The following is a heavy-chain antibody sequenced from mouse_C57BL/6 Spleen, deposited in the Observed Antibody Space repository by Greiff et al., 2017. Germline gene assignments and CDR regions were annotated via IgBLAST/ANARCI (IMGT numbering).Heavy chain of an antibody. V-gene: IGHV5-17*01. CDR2: ISSGSSTI. Sequence: EVHLVESGGGLVKPGGSLKLSCAASGFTFSDYGMHWVRQAPEKGLEWVAYISSGSSTIYYADTVKGRFTISRDNAKNTLFLQMTSLRSEDTAMXYCARPYYGSTSWFAYWGQGTLVTVSA. D-gene: IGHD1-1*01. CDR3: ARPYYGSTSWFAY. CDR1: GFTFSDYG. J-gene: IGHJ3*01.